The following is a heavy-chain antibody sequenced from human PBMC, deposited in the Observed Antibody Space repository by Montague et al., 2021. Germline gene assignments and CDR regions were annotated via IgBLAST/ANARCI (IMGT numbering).Heavy chain of an antibody. J-gene: IGHJ5*02. D-gene: IGHD2-15*01. CDR1: GGSISSSSYY. V-gene: IGHV4-39*07. CDR3: ARGLYVAVLLVATGWFDA. CDR2: IYYSGST. Sequence: SETLSLTYTVSGGSISSSSYYWGWIRQPPGKGLEWIGSIYYSGSTYYNPSLKSRVTISVDTSKNQFSLNLNSVTAADTAVYYCARGLYVAVLLVATGWFDAWGQGTLVTVSS.